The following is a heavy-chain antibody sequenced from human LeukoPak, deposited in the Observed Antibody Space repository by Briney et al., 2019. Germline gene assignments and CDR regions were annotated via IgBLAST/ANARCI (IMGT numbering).Heavy chain of an antibody. D-gene: IGHD4-23*01. V-gene: IGHV1-2*02. Sequence: ASAKVSCKASGYTFTGYYMHWVRQAPGQGLEWMGWINPNSGGTNYAQKFQGRVTMTRDTSISTAYLQWSSLKASDTAMYYCARRDYGGKHFDYWGQGTLVTVSS. CDR2: INPNSGGT. CDR1: GYTFTGYY. CDR3: ARRDYGGKHFDY. J-gene: IGHJ4*02.